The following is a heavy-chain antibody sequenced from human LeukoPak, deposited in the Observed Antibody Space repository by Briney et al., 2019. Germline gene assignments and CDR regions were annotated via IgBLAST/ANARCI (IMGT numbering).Heavy chain of an antibody. D-gene: IGHD3-22*01. V-gene: IGHV3-74*01. Sequence: RGSLRLSCAASGFTFSSYGMHWVRQAPGKGLVWVSRINSDGSSTSYADSVKGRFTISRDNAKNTLYLQMNSLRAEDTAVYYCARDPAYYYDSSGYPNYGIDVWGQGTTVTVSS. J-gene: IGHJ6*02. CDR2: INSDGSST. CDR1: GFTFSSYG. CDR3: ARDPAYYYDSSGYPNYGIDV.